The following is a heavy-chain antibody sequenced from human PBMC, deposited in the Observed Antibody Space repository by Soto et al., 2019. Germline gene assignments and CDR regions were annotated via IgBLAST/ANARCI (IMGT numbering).Heavy chain of an antibody. V-gene: IGHV3-23*01. D-gene: IGHD2-21*02. CDR3: AKAARDCGGDCYSSYFDS. J-gene: IGHJ4*02. CDR2: ITGNAANT. Sequence: LRRSCSASRFTFVGYAMSWVRQAPGKGLEWVSGITGNAANTVYADSVKGRFTISRDNSKNALYLQLNSLRAEDTAVYFCAKAARDCGGDCYSSYFDSWGQGALVTVSS. CDR1: RFTFVGYA.